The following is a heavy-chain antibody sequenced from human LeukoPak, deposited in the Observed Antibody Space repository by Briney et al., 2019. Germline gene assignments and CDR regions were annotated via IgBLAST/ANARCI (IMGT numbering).Heavy chain of an antibody. CDR1: GFTFSSYS. J-gene: IGHJ3*02. Sequence: GGSLRLSCAASGFTFSSYSMNWVRQAPGKGLEWVSSISSSSSYIYYADSVKGRFTISRDNAKNSLYLQMNSLRAEDTAVYYCAREPPVFVHFDWLANDAFDTWGQGTMVTVSS. CDR2: ISSSSSYI. CDR3: AREPPVFVHFDWLANDAFDT. V-gene: IGHV3-21*01. D-gene: IGHD3-9*01.